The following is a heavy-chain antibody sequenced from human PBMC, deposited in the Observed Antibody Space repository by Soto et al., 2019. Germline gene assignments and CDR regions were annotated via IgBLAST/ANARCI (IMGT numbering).Heavy chain of an antibody. CDR3: ARYTKRQPLSGDYDFWRGSPGAFDP. V-gene: IGHV4-30-4*01. CDR1: GGSISSGDYY. J-gene: IGHJ5*02. D-gene: IGHD3-3*01. CDR2: IYYSGSA. Sequence: SETLSLTCTVSGGSISSGDYYWSWIRHSPGNGLEWIGYIYYSGSAYYNPSLKSRVTISVDTSKNQFSLKLSSVTAADTAVYYCARYTKRQPLSGDYDFWRGSPGAFDPWGPGTMVTV.